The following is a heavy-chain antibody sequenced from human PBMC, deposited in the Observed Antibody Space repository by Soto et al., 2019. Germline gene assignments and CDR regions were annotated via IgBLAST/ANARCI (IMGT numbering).Heavy chain of an antibody. CDR3: ARATDYDYVWGSYRYNWFDP. D-gene: IGHD3-16*02. CDR2: IYYSGST. Sequence: NPSETLSLTCTVSGGSISSYYWSWIRQPPGKGLEWIGYIYYSGSTNYNPSLKSRVTISVDTSKNQFSLKLSSVTAADTAVYYCARATDYDYVWGSYRYNWFDPWGQGTLVTVSS. J-gene: IGHJ5*02. CDR1: GGSISSYY. V-gene: IGHV4-59*01.